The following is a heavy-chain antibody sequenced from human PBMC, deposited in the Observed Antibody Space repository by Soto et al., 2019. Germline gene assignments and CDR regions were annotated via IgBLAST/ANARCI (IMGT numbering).Heavy chain of an antibody. CDR3: ARDRVGHSRSWYVDY. CDR2: IWYDGSNK. J-gene: IGHJ4*02. Sequence: GGSLRLSCAASGFTFSSYGMHWVRQAPGKGLEWVAVIWYDGSNKYYADSVKGRFTISRDNSKNTLYLQMNSLRAEDTAVYYCARDRVGHSRSWYVDYWGQGTLVTVSS. D-gene: IGHD6-13*01. V-gene: IGHV3-33*01. CDR1: GFTFSSYG.